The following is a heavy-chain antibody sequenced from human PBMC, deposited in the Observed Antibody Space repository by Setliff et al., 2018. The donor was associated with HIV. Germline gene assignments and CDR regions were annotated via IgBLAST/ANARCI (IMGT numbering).Heavy chain of an antibody. CDR1: GGSISSGIYY. Sequence: SETLSLTCTVSGGSISSGIYYWIWIRQPAGKGLEWIGHVYTTGGTNYNPSLESRLTISVDTSRNQFSLRLSSVTAADTAVYYCARLDFDSIINEVYYFDYWGQGTLVTVSS. D-gene: IGHD3-22*01. CDR2: VYTTGGT. V-gene: IGHV4-61*09. CDR3: ARLDFDSIINEVYYFDY. J-gene: IGHJ4*02.